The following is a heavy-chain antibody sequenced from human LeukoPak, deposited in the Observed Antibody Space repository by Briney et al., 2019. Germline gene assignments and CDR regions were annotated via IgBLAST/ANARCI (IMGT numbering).Heavy chain of an antibody. CDR2: ISSSSSYI. Sequence: GGSLRLSCAASGFTFSSYSMNWVRQAPGKGLEWVSSISSSSSYIYYADSVKGRFTISRDNAKNSLYLQMNSLRADDTAVYYCARVGATIAIRLDYWGQGTLVTVSS. V-gene: IGHV3-21*04. D-gene: IGHD5-12*01. CDR1: GFTFSSYS. J-gene: IGHJ4*02. CDR3: ARVGATIAIRLDY.